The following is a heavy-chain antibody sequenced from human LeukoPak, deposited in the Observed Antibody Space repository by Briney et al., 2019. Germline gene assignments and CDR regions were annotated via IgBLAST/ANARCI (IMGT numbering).Heavy chain of an antibody. CDR1: GFTFSSYG. CDR2: ISFDGSDK. Sequence: GGSLRLSCAASGFTFSSYGMHWVRQAPGKGLEWVAVISFDGSDKHYADSVKGRFTISRDNSKNTLYLQMNSLRAEDTAVYYCAKQLGYCSDGSCYFPYWGQGTLVTVSS. CDR3: AKQLGYCSDGSCYFPY. V-gene: IGHV3-30*18. J-gene: IGHJ4*02. D-gene: IGHD2-15*01.